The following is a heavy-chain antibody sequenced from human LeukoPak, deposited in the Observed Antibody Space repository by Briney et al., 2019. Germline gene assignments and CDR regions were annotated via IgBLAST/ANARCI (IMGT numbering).Heavy chain of an antibody. V-gene: IGHV4-30-2*01. CDR1: GGSISSGGYY. D-gene: IGHD6-13*01. Sequence: PSQTLSLTCTVSGGSISSGGYYWSWIRQPPGKGLEWIGYIYHSGSTYYNPSLKSRVTISVDRSKNQFSLKLSSVTAADTAVYYCARLYVAAAGTAGDYWGQGTLVTVSS. CDR3: ARLYVAAAGTAGDY. J-gene: IGHJ4*02. CDR2: IYHSGST.